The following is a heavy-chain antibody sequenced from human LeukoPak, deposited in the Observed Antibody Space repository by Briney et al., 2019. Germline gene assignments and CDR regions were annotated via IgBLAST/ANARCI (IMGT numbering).Heavy chain of an antibody. D-gene: IGHD6-6*01. CDR2: IYYTGTT. Sequence: PSETLSLTCSVSGGSISSHYWSWIRQPPGKELEWIGYIYYTGTTNYKPSLKSRVTISVDTSKNQFSLNLTSVTAADTAVYYCARAYSSSSGRPFDYWGQGTLVNVSS. V-gene: IGHV4-59*11. CDR1: GGSISSHY. CDR3: ARAYSSSSGRPFDY. J-gene: IGHJ4*02.